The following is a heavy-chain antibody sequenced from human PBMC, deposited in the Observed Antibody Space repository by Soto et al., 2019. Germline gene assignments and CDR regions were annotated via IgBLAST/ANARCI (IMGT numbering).Heavy chain of an antibody. J-gene: IGHJ6*02. V-gene: IGHV1-24*01. D-gene: IGHD1-26*01. CDR3: AILRLMSGQYYYYYGMDV. Sequence: ASVEVSSKVSGYTITDLSMHWVRQAPGEGLEWMGGFDPEDGETIYAQQFQGRVTMTEDTSTDTAYMELSSLRSEDTAVYYCAILRLMSGQYYYYYGMDVWGQGTTVTVS. CDR1: GYTITDLS. CDR2: FDPEDGET.